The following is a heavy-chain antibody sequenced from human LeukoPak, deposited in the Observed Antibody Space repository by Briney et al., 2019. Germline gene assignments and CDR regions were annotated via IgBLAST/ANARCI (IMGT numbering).Heavy chain of an antibody. V-gene: IGHV4-38-2*02. CDR3: AGISTGSCFRH. CDR2: ISHSGST. Sequence: PSETLSLTCSASGYSISNDYYWGWLRQSPEKGLECLGSISHSGSTYYNPSLRSRVTISRDMPKNQFSLDLNSVTAADTAVYYCAGISTGSCFRHWGQGTLFTVSS. CDR1: GYSISNDYY. J-gene: IGHJ1*01. D-gene: IGHD4-17*01.